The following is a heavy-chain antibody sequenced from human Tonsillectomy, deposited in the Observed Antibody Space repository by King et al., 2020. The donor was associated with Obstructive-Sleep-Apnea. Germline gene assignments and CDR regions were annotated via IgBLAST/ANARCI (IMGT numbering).Heavy chain of an antibody. V-gene: IGHV4-4*02. D-gene: IGHD4-17*01. CDR1: GCSIINTNW. J-gene: IGHJ4*02. CDR2: IYHSGTT. Sequence: VQLQESGPGLVKPSGTLSLTCAVSGCSIINTNWWTCVRQPPGKGLDFIGQIYHSGTTNYNPTLRSRATISVDKSKNQFSLKLRFVTAADTAVYYCARTTYGDYALDYWGQGTLVTVSS. CDR3: ARTTYGDYALDY.